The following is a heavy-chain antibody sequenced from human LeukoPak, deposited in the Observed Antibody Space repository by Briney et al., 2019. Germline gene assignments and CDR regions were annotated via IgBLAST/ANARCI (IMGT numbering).Heavy chain of an antibody. Sequence: SETLSLTCAVYGGSFSGYYWSWIRQPPGKGLEWIGEINHSGSTNYNPSLKSRVTISVDTSKNQFSLKLSSVTAADTAVYYCARVRKHSRDFDYWGQGTLVTVSS. CDR2: INHSGST. V-gene: IGHV4-34*01. CDR3: ARVRKHSRDFDY. D-gene: IGHD3-22*01. J-gene: IGHJ4*02. CDR1: GGSFSGYY.